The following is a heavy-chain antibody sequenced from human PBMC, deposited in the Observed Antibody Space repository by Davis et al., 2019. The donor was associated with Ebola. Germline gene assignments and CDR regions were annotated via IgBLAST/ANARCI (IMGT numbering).Heavy chain of an antibody. J-gene: IGHJ3*02. CDR3: ARDRDCSGGSCYSGYDAFDI. Sequence: GESLKISCAASGFTFSSYWMHWVRQAPGKGLVWVSRINSDGSSTSYADSVKGRFTISRDNAKNTLYLQMNSLRAEDTAVYYCARDRDCSGGSCYSGYDAFDIWGQGTMVTVSS. CDR1: GFTFSSYW. D-gene: IGHD2-15*01. V-gene: IGHV3-74*01. CDR2: INSDGSST.